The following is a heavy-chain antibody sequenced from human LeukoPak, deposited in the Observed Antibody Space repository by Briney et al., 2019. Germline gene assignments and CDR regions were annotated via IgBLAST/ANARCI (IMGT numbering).Heavy chain of an antibody. CDR1: GRTFSSYA. V-gene: IGHV1-69*13. D-gene: IGHD2-15*01. Sequence: GASVKVSCKASGRTFSSYAISWVRQAPGQGLEWMGGIIPIFGTANYAQKFQGRVTITADESTSTAYMELSSLRSEDTAVYYCARGGVVARRWFDYWGQGTLVTVSS. CDR3: ARGGVVARRWFDY. CDR2: IIPIFGTA. J-gene: IGHJ4*02.